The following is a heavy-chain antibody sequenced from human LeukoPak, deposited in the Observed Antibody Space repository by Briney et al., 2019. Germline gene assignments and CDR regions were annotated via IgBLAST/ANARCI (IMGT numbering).Heavy chain of an antibody. V-gene: IGHV5-10-1*01. D-gene: IGHD3-10*01. CDR2: IDPSDSYT. CDR3: ARHSRAMVRGVIIVEYYFDY. Sequence: GESLKISCKGSGYSFTSYWISWGRQMPGKGLEWMGRIDPSDSYTNYSPSFQGHVTISADKSISTAYLQWSSLKASDTAMYYCARHSRAMVRGVIIVEYYFDYWGQGTLVTVSS. J-gene: IGHJ4*02. CDR1: GYSFTSYW.